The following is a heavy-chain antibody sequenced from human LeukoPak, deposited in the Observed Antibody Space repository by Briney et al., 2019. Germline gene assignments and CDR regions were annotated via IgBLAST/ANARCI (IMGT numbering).Heavy chain of an antibody. J-gene: IGHJ4*02. Sequence: PGGSLRLSCAASGFTFSSYAMSWVRQAPGKGLEWVSAISGSGGSTYCADSVKGRFTISRDNSKNTLYLQMNSLRAEDTAVYYCATSHHYYDILTGYSPEYYFDYWGQGTLVTVSS. CDR1: GFTFSSYA. V-gene: IGHV3-23*01. CDR3: ATSHHYYDILTGYSPEYYFDY. CDR2: ISGSGGST. D-gene: IGHD3-9*01.